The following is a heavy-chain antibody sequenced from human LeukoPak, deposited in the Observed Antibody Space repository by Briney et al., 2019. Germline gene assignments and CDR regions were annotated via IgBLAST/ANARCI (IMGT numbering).Heavy chain of an antibody. CDR3: AIHYTEDIVVGPAASPETRNNWFDP. Sequence: SETLSLTCTVSAYSISSGYYWGWIRQPPGKGLEWIGSIYHSGRTYYNPSLKSRVTISVDTSKSQFSLKLRSVTAADTALYYCAIHYTEDIVVGPAASPETRNNWFDPWGQGTLVTVSS. J-gene: IGHJ5*02. CDR1: AYSISSGYY. D-gene: IGHD2-2*01. CDR2: IYHSGRT. V-gene: IGHV4-38-2*02.